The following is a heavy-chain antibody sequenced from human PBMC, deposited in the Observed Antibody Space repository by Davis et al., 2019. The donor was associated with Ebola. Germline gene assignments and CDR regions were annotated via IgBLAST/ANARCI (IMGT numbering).Heavy chain of an antibody. V-gene: IGHV1-3*01. J-gene: IGHJ4*02. Sequence: AASVKVSCKASGYTFTDFDMHWVRQAPGQGLEWMGWINAGNGNMRYSQKFQGRVTITRDTSASTVYMELSSLRSEDTAVYYCARDTGIRYVSLGYWGQGTLDIVSS. CDR1: GYTFTDFD. CDR3: ARDTGIRYVSLGY. D-gene: IGHD3-9*01. CDR2: INAGNGNM.